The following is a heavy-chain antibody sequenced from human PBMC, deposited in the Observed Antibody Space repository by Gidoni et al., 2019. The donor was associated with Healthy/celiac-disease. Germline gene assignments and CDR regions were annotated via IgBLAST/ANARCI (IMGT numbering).Heavy chain of an antibody. D-gene: IGHD3-22*01. V-gene: IGHV4-34*01. J-gene: IGHJ4*02. CDR2: INHSGST. Sequence: QVQLQQWGAGLLKPSETLSLTCAVYGGSFSGYSWSWIRQPPGKGLEWIGEINHSGSTNYHPSLKSRVTISVDTSKNQFSLKLSSVTAADTAVYYCARAHDSSGHGGYLDYWGQGTLVTVSS. CDR1: GGSFSGYS. CDR3: ARAHDSSGHGGYLDY.